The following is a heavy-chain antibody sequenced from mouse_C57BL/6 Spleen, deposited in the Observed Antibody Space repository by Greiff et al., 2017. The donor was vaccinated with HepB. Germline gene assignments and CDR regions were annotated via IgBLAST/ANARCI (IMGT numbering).Heavy chain of an antibody. D-gene: IGHD2-4*01. CDR1: GYAFSSSW. CDR3: ARVNYDYDGGTYAMDY. J-gene: IGHJ4*01. V-gene: IGHV1-82*01. Sequence: VQLQESGPELVKPGASVKISCKASGYAFSSSWMNWVKQRPGKGLEWIGRIYPGDGDTNYNGKFKGKATLTADKSSSTAYMQLSSLTSEDSAVYFCARVNYDYDGGTYAMDYWGQGTSVTVSS. CDR2: IYPGDGDT.